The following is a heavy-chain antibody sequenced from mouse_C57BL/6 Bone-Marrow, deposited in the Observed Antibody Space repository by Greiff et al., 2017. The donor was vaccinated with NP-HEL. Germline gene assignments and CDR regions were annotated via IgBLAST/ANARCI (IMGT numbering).Heavy chain of an antibody. Sequence: EVKLMESGGGLVKPGGSLKLSCAASGFTFSSYAMSWVRQTPEKRLEWVATISDGGSYTYYPDNVKGRFTISRDNAKNNLYLQMSHLKSEDTAMYYCARESYYYGTYFDYWGQGTTLTVSS. CDR3: ARESYYYGTYFDY. V-gene: IGHV5-4*01. CDR1: GFTFSSYA. J-gene: IGHJ2*01. D-gene: IGHD1-1*01. CDR2: ISDGGSYT.